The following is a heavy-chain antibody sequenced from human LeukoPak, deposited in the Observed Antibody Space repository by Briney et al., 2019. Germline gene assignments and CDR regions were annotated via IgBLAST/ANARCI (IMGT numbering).Heavy chain of an antibody. CDR1: GGSFSGYY. CDR3: ARHGIYYDSSGYYFIWYFDL. Sequence: SETLSLTCAVYGGSFSGYYWGWIRQPPGKGLEWIGEINHSGSTNYNPSLKSRVTISVDTSKNQFSLKLSSVTAADTAVYYCARHGIYYDSSGYYFIWYFDLWGRGTLVTVSS. J-gene: IGHJ2*01. V-gene: IGHV4-34*01. D-gene: IGHD3-22*01. CDR2: INHSGST.